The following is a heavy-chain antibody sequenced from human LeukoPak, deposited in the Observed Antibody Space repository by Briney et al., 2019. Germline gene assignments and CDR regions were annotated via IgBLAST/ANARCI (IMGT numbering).Heavy chain of an antibody. CDR2: MAFDETDE. J-gene: IGHJ4*02. Sequence: RGSLRLSCAASGFSFGSYGMHWVRQAPGKGLEWVAVMAFDETDEYYADSVKGRFTISRDNSKNTIYLQMNSLRPEDTALYYCAKDRATGRRMYSIDYWGQGALVTVSS. CDR1: GFSFGSYG. D-gene: IGHD6-13*01. V-gene: IGHV3-30*18. CDR3: AKDRATGRRMYSIDY.